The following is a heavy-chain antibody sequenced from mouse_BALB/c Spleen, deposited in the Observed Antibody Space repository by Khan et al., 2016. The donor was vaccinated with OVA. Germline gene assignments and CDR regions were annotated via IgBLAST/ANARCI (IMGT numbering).Heavy chain of an antibody. CDR1: GYSFTGYF. V-gene: IGHV1-20*02. Sequence: EVELVESGPELVRPWASVKISCKASGYSFTGYFMNWVMQSHGKSLEWIGRINPHIGETFYNQRFKDKATLTVDESSSTAHMELRSLASEDSAVYYCTRIYRSDVENWGQGTTLTVSS. D-gene: IGHD1-1*01. J-gene: IGHJ2*01. CDR3: TRIYRSDVEN. CDR2: INPHIGET.